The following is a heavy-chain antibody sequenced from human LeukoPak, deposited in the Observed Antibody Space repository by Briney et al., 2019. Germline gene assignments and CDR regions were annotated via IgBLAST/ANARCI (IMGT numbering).Heavy chain of an antibody. Sequence: GASVKVSCKASGYTFTSYGISWVRQAPGQGLEWMGGIIPIFGTANYAQKFQGRVTITADESTSTAYMELSSLRSEDTAVYYCASEAMEGAFDYWGQGTLVTVSS. V-gene: IGHV1-69*13. J-gene: IGHJ4*02. CDR1: GYTFTSYG. D-gene: IGHD5-18*01. CDR3: ASEAMEGAFDY. CDR2: IIPIFGTA.